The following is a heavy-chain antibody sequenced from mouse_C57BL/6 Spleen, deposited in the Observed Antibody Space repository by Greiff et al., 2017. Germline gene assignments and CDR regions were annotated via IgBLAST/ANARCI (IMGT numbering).Heavy chain of an antibody. CDR1: GFTFSNYW. CDR3: TVGGLYWYFDV. CDR2: IRLKSDNYAT. V-gene: IGHV6-3*01. D-gene: IGHD3-3*01. Sequence: EVKLMESGGGLVQPGGSMKLSCVASGFTFSNYWMNWVRQSPEKGLEWVAQIRLKSDNYATHYAESVKGRFTISRDDSKSSVYLQMNNLRAEDTGIYYCTVGGLYWYFDVWGTGTTVTVSS. J-gene: IGHJ1*03.